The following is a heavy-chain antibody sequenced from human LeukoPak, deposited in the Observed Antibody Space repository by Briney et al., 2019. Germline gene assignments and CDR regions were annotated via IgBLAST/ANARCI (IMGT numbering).Heavy chain of an antibody. CDR1: GFTFSGYA. CDR3: ARGAVTVGNAFDI. D-gene: IGHD1-14*01. V-gene: IGHV3-30-3*01. CDR2: ISYDGSNK. Sequence: GGSLRLSCAASGFTFSGYAMHWVRQAPGKGLEWVAVISYDGSNKYYADSVKGRFTISRDNAKNSLYLQMNSLRAEDTAVYYCARGAVTVGNAFDIWGQGTMVTVSS. J-gene: IGHJ3*02.